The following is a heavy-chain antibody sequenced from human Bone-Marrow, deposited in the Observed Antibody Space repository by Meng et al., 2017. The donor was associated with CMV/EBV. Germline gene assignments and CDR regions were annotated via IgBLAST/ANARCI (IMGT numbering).Heavy chain of an antibody. CDR1: GGSFSGYY. CDR3: ARDLDDFQQPGLEGY. CDR2: INHSGST. D-gene: IGHD3-3*01. V-gene: IGHV4-34*01. J-gene: IGHJ4*02. Sequence: SETLSLTCAVYGGSFSGYYWSWIRQPPGKGLEWIGEINHSGSTNYNPSLKSRVTISVDTSKNQFSLKLSSVTAADTAVYYCARDLDDFQQPGLEGYWGQGTLVTVSS.